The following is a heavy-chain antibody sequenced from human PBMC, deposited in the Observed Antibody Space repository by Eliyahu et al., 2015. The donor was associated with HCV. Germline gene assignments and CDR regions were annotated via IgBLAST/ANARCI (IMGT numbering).Heavy chain of an antibody. Sequence: QVQLQESGPGLVKPSETLSLTCTVSGGSISSYXWSWIRQPPGKGPEWSGYIXFSGSTNYNPSPKSRVTISVDTSKNHFSLKLSSVTAADTAVYYCASGGGGIAVAGTGGWFDPWGQGTLVTVSS. J-gene: IGHJ5*01. CDR2: IXFSGST. V-gene: IGHV4-59*01. D-gene: IGHD6-19*01. CDR3: ASGGGGIAVAGTGGWFDP. CDR1: GGSISSYX.